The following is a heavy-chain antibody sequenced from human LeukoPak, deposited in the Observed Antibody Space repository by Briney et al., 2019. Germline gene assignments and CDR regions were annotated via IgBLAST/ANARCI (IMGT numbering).Heavy chain of an antibody. J-gene: IGHJ4*02. V-gene: IGHV1-18*01. D-gene: IGHD2-21*01. CDR2: ISAYNGNT. Sequence: GASVKVSCKASGYTFNSYGISWVRQAPGQGLEWMGWISAYNGNTNYAQKLQDRVTMTTDTSTSTAYMELRSLRSDDTAVCYCAREHGGEGSLLEDYWGQGTLVTVSS. CDR1: GYTFNSYG. CDR3: AREHGGEGSLLEDY.